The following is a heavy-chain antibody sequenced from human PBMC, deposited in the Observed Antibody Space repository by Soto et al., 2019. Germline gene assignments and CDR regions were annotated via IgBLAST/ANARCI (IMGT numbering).Heavy chain of an antibody. Sequence: EVQLVESGGGLIQPGGSLRLSCAVSGFTVSSNYMSWVRQAPGKGLEWVSVIYSGGSTYYADSVKGRFTISRDNSKSTLYLQMTSLRAEDTAVYYCARHITMDPLLVYWGQGPLVTVSS. D-gene: IGHD3-10*01. V-gene: IGHV3-53*01. CDR1: GFTVSSNY. CDR2: IYSGGST. J-gene: IGHJ4*02. CDR3: ARHITMDPLLVY.